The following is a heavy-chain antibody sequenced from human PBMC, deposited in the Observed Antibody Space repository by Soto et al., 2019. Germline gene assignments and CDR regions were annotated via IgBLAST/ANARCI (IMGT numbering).Heavy chain of an antibody. CDR1: GFTFSNYP. V-gene: IGHV3-48*01. Sequence: HPGGSLRLSCAASGFTFSNYPMNWVRQAPGKGLEWISYTSGDSGTIYYADSVKGRFSISRDNAKNSLYLQMNSLRAEDTAVYYCAKDYSRYYYYYGMDVWSQGTTVTVSS. J-gene: IGHJ6*02. CDR2: TSGDSGTI. CDR3: AKDYSRYYYYYGMDV. D-gene: IGHD2-21*01.